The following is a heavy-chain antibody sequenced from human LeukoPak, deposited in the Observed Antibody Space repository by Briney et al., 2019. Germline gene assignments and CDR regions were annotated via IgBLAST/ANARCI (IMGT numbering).Heavy chain of an antibody. CDR3: ARLVVPAAILDP. Sequence: PSETLSLTCTVSGGSISSYYWSWIRQPPGKGLGWIGYIYTSGSTNYNPSLKSRVTISVDTSKNQFSLKLSSVTAADTAVYYCARLVVPAAILDPWGQGTLVTVSS. CDR2: IYTSGST. V-gene: IGHV4-4*09. D-gene: IGHD2-2*01. J-gene: IGHJ5*02. CDR1: GGSISSYY.